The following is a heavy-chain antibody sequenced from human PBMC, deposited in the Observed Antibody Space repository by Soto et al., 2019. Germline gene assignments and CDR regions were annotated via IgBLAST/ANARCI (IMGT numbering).Heavy chain of an antibody. J-gene: IGHJ4*02. V-gene: IGHV4-39*07. CDR3: ARDGSERPATY. Sequence: LVTLSLPWTVSGGSIGSHSYCWGWIRQSPEKGLEWIASISYSGSTYYNPTLKSRLIISVDTSKSQFSLKLNSVTAADTAVYYCARDGSERPATYWGQGILVTVS. D-gene: IGHD3-10*01. CDR1: GGSIGSHSYC. CDR2: ISYSGST.